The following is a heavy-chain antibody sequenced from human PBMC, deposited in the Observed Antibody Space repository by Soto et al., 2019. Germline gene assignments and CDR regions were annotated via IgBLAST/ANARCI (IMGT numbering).Heavy chain of an antibody. J-gene: IGHJ6*02. CDR2: IDPSDSYT. CDR3: ARRRRSNLYYYYGMDV. V-gene: IGHV5-10-1*01. CDR1: GYSFTSYW. Sequence: GESLKISCKGSGYSFTSYWISWVRQMPGKGLEWMGRIDPSDSYTNCSPSFQGHVTISADKSISTAYLQWSSLKASDTAMYYCARRRRSNLYYYYGMDVWGQGTTVTVSS.